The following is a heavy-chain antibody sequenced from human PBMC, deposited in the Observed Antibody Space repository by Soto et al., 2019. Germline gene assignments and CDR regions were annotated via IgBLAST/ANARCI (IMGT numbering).Heavy chain of an antibody. D-gene: IGHD3-3*01. CDR3: AKTSTRLYDFWSGYYPDY. CDR2: ISGSGGST. V-gene: IGHV3-23*01. Sequence: GGSLRLSCAASGFTVSSNYMSWVRQAPGKGLEWVSVISGSGGSTYYADSVKGRFTISRDNSKNTLYLQMNSLRAEDTAVYYCAKTSTRLYDFWSGYYPDYWGQGTLVTVSS. J-gene: IGHJ4*02. CDR1: GFTVSSNY.